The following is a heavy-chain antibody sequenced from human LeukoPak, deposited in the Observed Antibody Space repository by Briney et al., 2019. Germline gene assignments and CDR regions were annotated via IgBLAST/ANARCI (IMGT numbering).Heavy chain of an antibody. D-gene: IGHD2-21*01. V-gene: IGHV4-34*01. CDR2: INHSGST. Sequence: SETLSLTCAVYGGSFSGYYWSWIRQPPGKGLEWIGEINHSGSTNYNPSLKSRVTISVDTSKNQFSLKLSSVTAADTAVYYCARSSYFPPRTPNYWGRGTLVTVSS. CDR1: GGSFSGYY. J-gene: IGHJ4*02. CDR3: ARSSYFPPRTPNY.